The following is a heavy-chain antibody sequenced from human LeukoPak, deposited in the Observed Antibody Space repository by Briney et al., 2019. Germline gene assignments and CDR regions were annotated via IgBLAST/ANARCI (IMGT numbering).Heavy chain of an antibody. CDR1: GGSISSYY. CDR2: IYYSGST. V-gene: IGHV4-59*01. D-gene: IGHD3-10*01. Sequence: SETLSLTCTVSGGSISSYYWSWLRQPPGKGLEWIGYIYYSGSTNYNPSLKSRVTISVDTSKNQFSLKLSSATAADTAVYYCARAYYYGSGSYAFDIWGQGTMVTVSS. J-gene: IGHJ3*02. CDR3: ARAYYYGSGSYAFDI.